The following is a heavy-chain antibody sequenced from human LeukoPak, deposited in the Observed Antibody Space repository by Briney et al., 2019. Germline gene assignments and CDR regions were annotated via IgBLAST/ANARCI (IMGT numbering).Heavy chain of an antibody. V-gene: IGHV1-8*01. CDR1: GYTFTPYD. Sequence: AASVKVSCKASGYTFTPYDLHWVRQATGQGLEWMGWMNPNSANTGYAQKFQGRVTITRNTSIRTAYMELNSLRSDDTAVYYCARARLVRGPVTPLYYFDYWGQGVLVTVSS. D-gene: IGHD2-8*02. J-gene: IGHJ4*02. CDR3: ARARLVRGPVTPLYYFDY. CDR2: MNPNSANT.